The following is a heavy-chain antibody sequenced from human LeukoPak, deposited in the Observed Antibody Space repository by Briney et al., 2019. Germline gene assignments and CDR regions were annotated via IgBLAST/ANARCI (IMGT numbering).Heavy chain of an antibody. Sequence: SETLSLTRTVSGGSISSGSYYWSWIRQPAGKGLEWIGRIYTSGSTNYNPSLKSRVTISVDTSKNQFSLKLSSVTAADTAVYYCASSSITIFGVVRGTWFDPWGQGTLVTVSS. CDR3: ASSSITIFGVVRGTWFDP. CDR2: IYTSGST. D-gene: IGHD3-3*01. V-gene: IGHV4-61*02. CDR1: GGSISSGSYY. J-gene: IGHJ5*02.